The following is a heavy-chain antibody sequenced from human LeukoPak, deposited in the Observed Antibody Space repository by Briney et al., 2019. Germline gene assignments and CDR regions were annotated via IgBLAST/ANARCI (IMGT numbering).Heavy chain of an antibody. CDR3: ARDVLSTGPLGY. Sequence: GGSLRLSCAASGFTFSSYGMHWVRQAPGKGLEWVAVIWYDGSNKYYADSVKGRFTISRDNSKNTLYLQMNSLRAEDTAVYYCARDVLSTGPLGYWGQGTLVTVSS. D-gene: IGHD4-17*01. J-gene: IGHJ4*02. V-gene: IGHV3-33*01. CDR1: GFTFSSYG. CDR2: IWYDGSNK.